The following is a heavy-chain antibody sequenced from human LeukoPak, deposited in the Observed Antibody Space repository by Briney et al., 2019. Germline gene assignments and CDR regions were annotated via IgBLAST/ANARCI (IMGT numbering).Heavy chain of an antibody. Sequence: GGSLRLSCAASGFTFDDYAMHWVRQAPGKGLEWVSGISWNSGSIGYADSVKGRFTISRDNAKNSLYLQMNSLRAEDTALYYCAKGSCSSTSCYAIDYWGQGTLVTVSS. D-gene: IGHD2-2*01. V-gene: IGHV3-9*01. CDR2: ISWNSGSI. J-gene: IGHJ4*02. CDR1: GFTFDDYA. CDR3: AKGSCSSTSCYAIDY.